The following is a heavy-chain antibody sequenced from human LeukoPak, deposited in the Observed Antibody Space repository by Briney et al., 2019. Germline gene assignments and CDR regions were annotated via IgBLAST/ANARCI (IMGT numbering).Heavy chain of an antibody. CDR1: RFTFSSYS. V-gene: IGHV3-21*01. Sequence: PGGSLRLSCAASRFTFSSYSMNWVRQAPGKGLEWVSSISSTSSSYIYYADSVKGRFTISRDNAKNSLYLQMNSLRVEDTAVYYCARDQVSSSFLGRRDGYYLEHWGQGTLVTVSS. J-gene: IGHJ4*02. CDR3: ARDQVSSSFLGRRDGYYLEH. CDR2: ISSTSSSYI. D-gene: IGHD6-6*01.